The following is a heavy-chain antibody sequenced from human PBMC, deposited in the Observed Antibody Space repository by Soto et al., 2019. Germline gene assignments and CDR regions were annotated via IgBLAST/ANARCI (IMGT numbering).Heavy chain of an antibody. V-gene: IGHV1-2*04. CDR1: GYTFTGYY. D-gene: IGHD5-12*01. Sequence: GASVKVSCKASGYTFTGYYMHWVRQAPGQGLEWMGWINPNSGGTNYAQKFQGWVTMTRDTSISTAYMELSRLRSDDTAVYYCARAYSGYDLYDAFDIWGQGTMVTVS. CDR3: ARAYSGYDLYDAFDI. CDR2: INPNSGGT. J-gene: IGHJ3*02.